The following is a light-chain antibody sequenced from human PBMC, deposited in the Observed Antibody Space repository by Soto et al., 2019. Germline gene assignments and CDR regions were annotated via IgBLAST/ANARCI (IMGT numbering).Light chain of an antibody. J-gene: IGKJ4*01. Sequence: PMTQCPSPLSASVGDRVTIICQASQSINSLLAWYQQKPGKAPKLLIYDVSTLESGVPSRFSGSGSGTEFTLTISSLQPEDFATYYCQQYNSYPLTFGQGTKVDIK. CDR3: QQYNSYPLT. CDR2: DVS. CDR1: QSINSL. V-gene: IGKV1-5*02.